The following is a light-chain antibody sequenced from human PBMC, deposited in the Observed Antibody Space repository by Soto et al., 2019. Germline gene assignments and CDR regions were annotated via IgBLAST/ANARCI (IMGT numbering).Light chain of an antibody. J-gene: IGKJ1*01. V-gene: IGKV3-20*01. CDR3: QQYGSSQGWA. CDR2: GAS. Sequence: NVLTKSPGTLSLTPGERATFSCRASQSVSSSYLARYKQKPGQAPRLLIYGASSRATGIPDRFSGSGSGTDFTLTISRLEPEDFAVYYCQQYGSSQGWAFCQGTKVDI. CDR1: QSVSSSY.